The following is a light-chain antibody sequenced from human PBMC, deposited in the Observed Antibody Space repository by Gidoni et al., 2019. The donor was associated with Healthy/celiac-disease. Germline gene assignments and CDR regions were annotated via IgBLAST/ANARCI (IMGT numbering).Light chain of an antibody. CDR2: CAS. CDR1: QSVSSSY. CDR3: QQYGSSPTT. Sequence: EIVLTQSPGTLSLSPGERATLSCRASQSVSSSYLAWYQQKPGQAPRLLIYCASSRATVIPYRFICSGSVTYFTLTISRLEPEDFAVDYCQQYGSSPTTFGGGTKVEIK. V-gene: IGKV3-20*01. J-gene: IGKJ4*01.